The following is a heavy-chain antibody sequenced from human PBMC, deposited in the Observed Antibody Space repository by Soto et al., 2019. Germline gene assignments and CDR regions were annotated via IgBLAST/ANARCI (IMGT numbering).Heavy chain of an antibody. CDR2: IIPIFGTA. D-gene: IGHD1-26*01. Sequence: SVKVSCKASGGTFSSYAISWVRQAPGQGLEWMGGIIPIFGTANYAQKFQGRVTITADKSTSTAYMELSSLRSEDTAVYYCASAVNPWDYYYYGMDVWGQGTTVTVS. CDR1: GGTFSSYA. CDR3: ASAVNPWDYYYYGMDV. J-gene: IGHJ6*02. V-gene: IGHV1-69*06.